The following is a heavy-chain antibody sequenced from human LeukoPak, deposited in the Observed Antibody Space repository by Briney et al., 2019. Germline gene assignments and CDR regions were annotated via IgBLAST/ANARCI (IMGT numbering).Heavy chain of an antibody. J-gene: IGHJ4*02. D-gene: IGHD4-17*01. CDR1: GGTISSYY. CDR2: IYYSGST. CDR3: AIRRGDYRGQPFDC. Sequence: SETLSLTCTVSGGTISSYYWSWIRQPPGKGLEWIGYIYYSGSTNYNPSLKSRVTISVDTSKNQFSLKLSSVTAADTAVYYCAIRRGDYRGQPFDCWGQGTLVTVCS. V-gene: IGHV4-59*01.